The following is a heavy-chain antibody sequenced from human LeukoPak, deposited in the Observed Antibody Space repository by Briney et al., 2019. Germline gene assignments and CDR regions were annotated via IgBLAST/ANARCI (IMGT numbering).Heavy chain of an antibody. CDR1: GGSISSGGYY. CDR2: IYYSGST. J-gene: IGHJ4*02. V-gene: IGHV4-31*03. D-gene: IGHD3-10*01. CDR3: ARAVHGSGSYPPYYFDY. Sequence: SETLSLTCTVSGGSISSGGYYWSWIRQHPGKGLEWIGYIYYSGSTYYNPSLKSRVTISVDTSKNQFSLKLSSVTAADTAVYYCARAVHGSGSYPPYYFDYWGQGTLVTVSS.